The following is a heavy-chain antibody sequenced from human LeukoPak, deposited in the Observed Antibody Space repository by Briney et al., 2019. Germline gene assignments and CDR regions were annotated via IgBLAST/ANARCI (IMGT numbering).Heavy chain of an antibody. CDR3: ARDGSGKNCSGGSCYSSYYYGMDV. Sequence: ASVKVSCKASGYTFTSYGISWVRQAPGQGLEWMGWINTNTGNPTYAQGFTGRFVFSLDTSVSTAYLQISSLKAEDTAVYYCARDGSGKNCSGGSCYSSYYYGMDVWGQGTTVTVSS. CDR1: GYTFTSYG. V-gene: IGHV7-4-1*02. D-gene: IGHD2-15*01. J-gene: IGHJ6*02. CDR2: INTNTGNP.